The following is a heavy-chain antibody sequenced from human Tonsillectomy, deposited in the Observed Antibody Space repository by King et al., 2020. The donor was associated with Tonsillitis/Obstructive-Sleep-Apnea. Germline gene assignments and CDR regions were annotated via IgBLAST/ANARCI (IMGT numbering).Heavy chain of an antibody. Sequence: EVQLVESGGGLVQPGGSLRLSCLASGFTFSSYAMHWVRQAPGKGLEYVSAISSNGGSTYYADSVKGRFTNSRDNSKNTLYLQMSSLRAEDTAVYYCVKDRGNYDFWSGYYTWDAFDIWGQGTMVTVSS. J-gene: IGHJ3*02. CDR1: GFTFSSYA. CDR3: VKDRGNYDFWSGYYTWDAFDI. D-gene: IGHD3-3*01. CDR2: ISSNGGST. V-gene: IGHV3-64D*06.